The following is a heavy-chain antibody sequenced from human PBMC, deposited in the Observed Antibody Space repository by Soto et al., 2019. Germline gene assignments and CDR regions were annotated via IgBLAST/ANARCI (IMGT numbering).Heavy chain of an antibody. J-gene: IGHJ6*02. V-gene: IGHV1-69*13. CDR2: IIPIFGTA. Sequence: ASVKVSCKASGGTFSSYAISWVRQAPGQGLEWMGGIIPIFGTANYAQKFQGRVTITADESTSTAYMELSSLRSEDTAVYYCARGGSGSYELYYYGMDVWGQGTTVTVSS. CDR1: GGTFSSYA. D-gene: IGHD3-10*01. CDR3: ARGGSGSYELYYYGMDV.